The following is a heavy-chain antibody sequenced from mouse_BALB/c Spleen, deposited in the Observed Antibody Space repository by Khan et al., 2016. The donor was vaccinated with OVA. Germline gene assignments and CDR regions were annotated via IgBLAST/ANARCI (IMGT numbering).Heavy chain of an antibody. D-gene: IGHD2-3*01. Sequence: VQLQQSGPELVKTGASVKMSCKASGYTFTSYLMHWVKQKPGQGLEWIGYINPYNDGTNYIEKFKGKATLTSDKSSSTAYMDLSSLTSEDSAVYYGARGGGWLLKDYVMDYWGQGTSVTVSS. J-gene: IGHJ4*01. CDR3: ARGGGWLLKDYVMDY. CDR2: INPYNDGT. V-gene: IGHV1S136*01. CDR1: GYTFTSYL.